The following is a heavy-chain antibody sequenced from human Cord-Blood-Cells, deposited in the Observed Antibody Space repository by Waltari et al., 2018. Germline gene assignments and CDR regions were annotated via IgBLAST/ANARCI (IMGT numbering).Heavy chain of an antibody. J-gene: IGHJ2*01. D-gene: IGHD6-13*01. CDR1: GYTFPSYD. V-gene: IGHV1-8*01. CDR2: MNPNSGNT. CDR3: ARARGEQQLVRGWYFDL. Sequence: QVQLVQSGAEVKKPGASVKVSCKASGYTFPSYDINWVRQATGQGLVWMGWMNPNSGNTGYAQKFQGRVTMTRNTSISTAYMELSSLRSEDTAVYYCARARGEQQLVRGWYFDLWGRGTLVTVSS.